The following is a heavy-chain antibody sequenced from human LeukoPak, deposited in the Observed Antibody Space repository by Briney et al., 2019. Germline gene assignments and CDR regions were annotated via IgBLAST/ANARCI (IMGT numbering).Heavy chain of an antibody. Sequence: SETLSLTCTVSGGSISSYYWSWLRQPAGKGLEWIGRIYTSGSTNYNPSLKSRVTMSVDTSKNQFSLKLSSVTAADTAVYYCARVGYSYGYGFDYWGQGTLVTVPS. V-gene: IGHV4-4*07. CDR1: GGSISSYY. D-gene: IGHD5-18*01. J-gene: IGHJ4*02. CDR3: ARVGYSYGYGFDY. CDR2: IYTSGST.